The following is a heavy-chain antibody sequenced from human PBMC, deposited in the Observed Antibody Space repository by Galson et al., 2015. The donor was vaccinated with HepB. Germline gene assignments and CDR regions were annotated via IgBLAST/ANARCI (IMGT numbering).Heavy chain of an antibody. CDR1: GYSSTSYW. V-gene: IGHV5-10-1*01. J-gene: IGHJ3*02. CDR3: ASTRIAAAGSDAFDI. D-gene: IGHD6-13*01. Sequence: QSGAEVTKPGESLRISCKGSGYSSTSYWISWVRQMPGKGLEWMGRIDPSDSYTNYSPSFQGHVTISADKSISTAYLQWSSLKASDTAMYYCASTRIAAAGSDAFDIWGQGTMVTVSS. CDR2: IDPSDSYT.